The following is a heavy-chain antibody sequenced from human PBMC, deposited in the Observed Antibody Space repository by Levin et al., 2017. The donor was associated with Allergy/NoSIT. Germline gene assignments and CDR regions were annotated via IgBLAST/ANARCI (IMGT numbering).Heavy chain of an antibody. V-gene: IGHV4-34*01. CDR2: INHSGST. J-gene: IGHJ3*02. CDR1: GGSFSGYY. CDR3: ARYLLQGYSYGYADAFDI. D-gene: IGHD5-18*01. Sequence: SETLSLTCAVYGGSFSGYYWSWIRQPPGKGLEWIGEINHSGSTNYNPSLKSRVTISVDTSKNQFSLKLSSVTAADTAVYYCARYLLQGYSYGYADAFDIWGQGTMVTVSS.